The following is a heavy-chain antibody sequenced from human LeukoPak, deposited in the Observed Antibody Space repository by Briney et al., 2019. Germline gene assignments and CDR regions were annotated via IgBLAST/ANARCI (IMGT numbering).Heavy chain of an antibody. CDR2: IYYSGST. CDR3: ARGGGVRTGSGWRPGNWFDP. V-gene: IGHV4-59*08. D-gene: IGHD6-19*01. Sequence: PSETLSLTCTVSGGSISTYYWSWIRQPPGKGLEWIGYIYYSGSTSYNPSLKSRVTISVDTSKNQFSLKLNSVTAADTAVYYCARGGGVRTGSGWRPGNWFDPWGQGTLVIVSS. CDR1: GGSISTYY. J-gene: IGHJ5*02.